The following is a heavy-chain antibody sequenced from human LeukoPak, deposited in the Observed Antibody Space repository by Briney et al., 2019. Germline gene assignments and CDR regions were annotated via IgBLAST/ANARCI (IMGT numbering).Heavy chain of an antibody. CDR2: IYYSGST. CDR1: GGSISSYY. J-gene: IGHJ6*03. Sequence: SETLSLTCTVSGGSISSYYWSWIRQPPGKGLEWIGYIYYSGSTNYNPSLKSRVTISVDTSKNQFSLKLSSVTAADTAVYYCARVGRAYGDLDYYYYMDVWGKGTTVTISS. D-gene: IGHD4-17*01. V-gene: IGHV4-59*01. CDR3: ARVGRAYGDLDYYYYMDV.